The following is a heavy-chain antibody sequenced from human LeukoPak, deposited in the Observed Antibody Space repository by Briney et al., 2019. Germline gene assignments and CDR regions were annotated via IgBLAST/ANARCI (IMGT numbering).Heavy chain of an antibody. CDR2: IYYRGST. J-gene: IGHJ3*02. Sequence: PSETLSLTCAVSGGPLTSYYWSWIRQPPGKGLEWIGFIYYRGSTNYNPSLESRVTISVDTSKNRFSLKLSSATAADTAVYYCARDRYSGYDGFGAFDIWGQGTMVTVSS. CDR3: ARDRYSGYDGFGAFDI. D-gene: IGHD5-12*01. CDR1: GGPLTSYY. V-gene: IGHV4-59*01.